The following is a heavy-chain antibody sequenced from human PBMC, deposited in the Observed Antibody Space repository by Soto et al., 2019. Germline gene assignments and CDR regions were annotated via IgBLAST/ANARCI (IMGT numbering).Heavy chain of an antibody. Sequence: EVQLVESGGGLVQPGGSLRLSCAASEFTVSSYYMNWVRQAPGKGLEWVSVIYSGGSTYYAESAKGRFTISRDISRNMVYLQMNSLRAEETAGYYCAIEQWYYMDVWGKGTTVTVSS. CDR1: EFTVSSYY. CDR3: AIEQWYYMDV. J-gene: IGHJ6*03. CDR2: IYSGGST. D-gene: IGHD6-19*01. V-gene: IGHV3-66*01.